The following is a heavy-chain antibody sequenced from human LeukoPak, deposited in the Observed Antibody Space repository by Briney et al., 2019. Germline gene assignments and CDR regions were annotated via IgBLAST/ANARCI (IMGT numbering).Heavy chain of an antibody. J-gene: IGHJ4*02. CDR3: ALSSGYSDFFDY. D-gene: IGHD3-22*01. V-gene: IGHV3-30*04. CDR1: GFTFSSYA. CDR2: ISYDGSNK. Sequence: GGSLRLSCAASGFTFSSYAMHWVRQVPGKGLEWVAVISYDGSNKYYADSVKGRFTISRDNSKNTLYLQMNSLRAEDTAVYYCALSSGYSDFFDYWGQGTLVTVSS.